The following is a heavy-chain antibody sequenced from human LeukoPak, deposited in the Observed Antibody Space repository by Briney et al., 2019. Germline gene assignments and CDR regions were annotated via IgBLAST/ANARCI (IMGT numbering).Heavy chain of an antibody. V-gene: IGHV3-64*01. CDR2: ISSNGGST. CDR1: GFTFSSYA. J-gene: IGHJ4*02. D-gene: IGHD5-18*01. Sequence: GRSLSPSWAVSGFTFSSYAMHWVRQAPGKGLEYVSVISSNGGSTYYANSVKGRFTISRDNSKNTLYLQMGSLRAEDMAVYYGARGARHPKVTLDYWGQGTLVTVSS. CDR3: ARGARHPKVTLDY.